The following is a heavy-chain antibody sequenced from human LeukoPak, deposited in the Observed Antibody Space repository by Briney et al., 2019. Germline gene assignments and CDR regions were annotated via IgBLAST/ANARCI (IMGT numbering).Heavy chain of an antibody. CDR1: GGSISSYY. CDR2: IYTSGST. V-gene: IGHV4-4*09. J-gene: IGHJ3*02. D-gene: IGHD3-22*01. CDR3: ASHIRGYYDSSGYYDDAFDI. Sequence: SETLSLTCTVSGGSISSYYWSWIRQPPGKGLEWIGYIYTSGSTNYNPSLKSRVTISVYTSKNQFSRKRSSLTAADTAVYYCASHIRGYYDSSGYYDDAFDIWGQGTMVTVSS.